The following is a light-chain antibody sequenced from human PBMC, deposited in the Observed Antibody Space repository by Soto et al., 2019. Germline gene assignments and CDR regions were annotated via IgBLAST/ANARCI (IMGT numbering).Light chain of an antibody. CDR1: QSVSSSA. CDR3: QYYGTSPQT. V-gene: IGKV3-20*01. Sequence: DMVMTQSPATLSVSPGERATLSCRASQSVSSSALAWYQQKPGQAPRRLIYGASSRATGIPDRFSGSGSGTDFTLTISRLEPEDFAVYYCQYYGTSPQTFGQGTKVDIK. J-gene: IGKJ1*01. CDR2: GAS.